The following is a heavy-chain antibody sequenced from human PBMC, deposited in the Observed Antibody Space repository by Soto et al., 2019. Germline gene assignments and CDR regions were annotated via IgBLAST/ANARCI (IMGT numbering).Heavy chain of an antibody. J-gene: IGHJ5*02. D-gene: IGHD6-6*01. Sequence: TVSGGSIISASYSWNWIRQSPGRGLEWIGHIYSSGSTYYNPSLKSRVSISVDTSNNQFSLKLTSVTAADTAVYFCAREDAARIERWFDAWGQGILVTVS. CDR1: GGSIISASYS. V-gene: IGHV4-31*02. CDR2: IYSSGST. CDR3: AREDAARIERWFDA.